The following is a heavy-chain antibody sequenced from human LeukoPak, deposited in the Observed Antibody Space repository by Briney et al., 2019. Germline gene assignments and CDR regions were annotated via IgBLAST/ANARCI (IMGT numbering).Heavy chain of an antibody. CDR2: IYHSGST. J-gene: IGHJ3*02. CDR1: GCSISSGYY. Sequence: PSETLSLTCTVSGCSISSGYYWGWIRQPPGKGLEWIGSIYHSGSTYYNPSLKSRVTISVDTSKNQFSLKLSSVTAADTAVYYCARDLLAYDAFDIWGQGTMVTVSS. V-gene: IGHV4-38-2*02. CDR3: ARDLLAYDAFDI.